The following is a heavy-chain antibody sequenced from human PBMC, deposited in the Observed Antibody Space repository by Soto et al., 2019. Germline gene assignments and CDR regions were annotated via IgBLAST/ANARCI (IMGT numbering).Heavy chain of an antibody. V-gene: IGHV5-51*01. CDR1: GFSLNTYW. D-gene: IGHD6-6*01. CDR3: ARQGRPYSGSGYDYGMDV. Sequence: GESLLISCNASGFSLNTYWIGWVRQKPGKGLEWMGSIFPGDSDTRYSPSFQGQVIISADRSMSTAYLQWMSLKASDTAIYYCARQGRPYSGSGYDYGMDVWGQGTTVTVSS. CDR2: IFPGDSDT. J-gene: IGHJ6*02.